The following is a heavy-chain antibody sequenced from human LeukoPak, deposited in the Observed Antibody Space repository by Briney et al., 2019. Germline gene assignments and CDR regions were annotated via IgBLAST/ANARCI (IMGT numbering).Heavy chain of an antibody. CDR1: GGSFRHYY. J-gene: IGHJ6*03. V-gene: IGHV4-4*07. Sequence: PSQTLSLTCTVSGGSFRHYYWSWIPQPAGKGLEWIRRIYTSGSTNYNPSLKSRVTMLVDTSKNQFSLKLNSVTAADKAVYYCARGWRGLTSLDYYYYMDVWGKGTTVTVSS. D-gene: IGHD2-2*01. CDR3: ARGWRGLTSLDYYYYMDV. CDR2: IYTSGST.